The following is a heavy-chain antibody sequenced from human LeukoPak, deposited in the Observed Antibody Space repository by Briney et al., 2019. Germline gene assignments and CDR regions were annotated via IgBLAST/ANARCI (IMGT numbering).Heavy chain of an antibody. CDR2: IHPDGSRT. V-gene: IGHV3-74*01. CDR1: GFTFGNYW. CDR3: AREQRYDDFDY. Sequence: QPGGSLRLSCAASGFTFGNYWMHWVRQAPGEGLVWVSRIHPDGSRTSYTDPVKGRFTISRDNAKNTLYLQMNSLRAEDSAVYFCAREQRYDDFDYWGQGILVTVSS. J-gene: IGHJ4*02. D-gene: IGHD5-12*01.